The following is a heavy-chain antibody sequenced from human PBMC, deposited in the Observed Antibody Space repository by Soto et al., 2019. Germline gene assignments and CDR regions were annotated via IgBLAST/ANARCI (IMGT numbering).Heavy chain of an antibody. CDR2: ISGDGNAK. V-gene: IGHV3-30*03. Sequence: QVQLVESGGGVVQPGRSLRLSCAASGFLFGNFGMHWVRRAPGEGLEWVATISGDGNAKYYPDSMKGRFTISRDNFNNTLYLQLNSLRPEDTAVYHCVQGASTAHQPLDSWGQGVLVTVSS. J-gene: IGHJ4*02. D-gene: IGHD1-26*01. CDR3: VQGASTAHQPLDS. CDR1: GFLFGNFG.